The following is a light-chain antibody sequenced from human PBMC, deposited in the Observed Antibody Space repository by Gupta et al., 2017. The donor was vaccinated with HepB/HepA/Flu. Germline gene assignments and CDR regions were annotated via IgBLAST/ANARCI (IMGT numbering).Light chain of an antibody. Sequence: QTPQSPSALSASVGDRVTITCRASQTISNLLSWYQQKPGRASKLLIYKPSTLESEVPSWFSGSGSGTEFTLTISSLQPDDFATYYCQRYYSDSLTFGHGTKVEIK. CDR3: QRYYSDSLT. V-gene: IGKV1-5*03. CDR2: KPS. CDR1: QTISNL. J-gene: IGKJ3*01.